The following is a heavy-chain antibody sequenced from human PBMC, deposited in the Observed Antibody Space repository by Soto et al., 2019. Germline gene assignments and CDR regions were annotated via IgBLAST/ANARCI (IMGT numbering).Heavy chain of an antibody. CDR3: ARGSKDSYPGSRIFDF. J-gene: IGHJ4*02. V-gene: IGHV5-51*01. Sequence: GESLKISCQGSGYAFSSYWIAWVRQMPGKGLEWMGIIYPGDSDTRYSPSFQGQVTISVDKSITTAYLQMSSLRADDSAVYFCARGSKDSYPGSRIFDFWGRGTLVTVSS. D-gene: IGHD3-10*01. CDR2: IYPGDSDT. CDR1: GYAFSSYW.